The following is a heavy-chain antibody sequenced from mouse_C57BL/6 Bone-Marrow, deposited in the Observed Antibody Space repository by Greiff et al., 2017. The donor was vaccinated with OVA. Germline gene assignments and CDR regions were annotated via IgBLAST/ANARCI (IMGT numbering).Heavy chain of an antibody. V-gene: IGHV1-82*01. CDR1: GYAFSSSW. J-gene: IGHJ1*03. CDR3: AREEYYYGSSYGYFDV. D-gene: IGHD1-1*01. CDR2: IYPGDGDT. Sequence: QVQLQQSGPELVKPGASVKISCKASGYAFSSSWMNWVKQRPGKGLEWIGRIYPGDGDTNYNEKFKGKATLTVDTSSSTAYMQLSSLTSEDSAVYFCAREEYYYGSSYGYFDVWGTGTTVTVSS.